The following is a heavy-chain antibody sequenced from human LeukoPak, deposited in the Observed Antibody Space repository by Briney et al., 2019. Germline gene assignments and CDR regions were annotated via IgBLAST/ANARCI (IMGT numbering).Heavy chain of an antibody. CDR3: ARATVVTILDY. CDR2: IIPNGGGT. CDR1: GYTFTGYY. D-gene: IGHD4-23*01. Sequence: ASVKVSCKASGYTFTGYYMHWVRQAPGQGGEWMGGIIPNGGGTKYAKKFQGRDTITRDKAISTPYMELSRLRSDDTAVYYCARATVVTILDYWGQGTLVTVSS. J-gene: IGHJ4*02. V-gene: IGHV1-2*02.